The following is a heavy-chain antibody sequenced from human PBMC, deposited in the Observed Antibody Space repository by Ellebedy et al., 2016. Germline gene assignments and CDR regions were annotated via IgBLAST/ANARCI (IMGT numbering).Heavy chain of an antibody. J-gene: IGHJ6*02. CDR2: IYYSGST. Sequence: SETLSLTXTVSGGSISSGGYYWSWIRQHPGRGLEWIGYIYYSGSTYYNPSLKSRVTISVDTSKNQFSLKLSSVTAADTAVYYCARMVRGVGMDVWGQGTTVTVSS. D-gene: IGHD3-10*01. V-gene: IGHV4-31*03. CDR1: GGSISSGGYY. CDR3: ARMVRGVGMDV.